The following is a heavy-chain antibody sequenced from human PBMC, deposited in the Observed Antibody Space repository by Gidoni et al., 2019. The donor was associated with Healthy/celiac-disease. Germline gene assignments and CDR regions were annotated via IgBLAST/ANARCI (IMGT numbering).Heavy chain of an antibody. CDR1: GLSFRSYS. V-gene: IGHV3-48*02. Sequence: EVQLLESGGGWVQPGGLLRFYCAAPGLSFRSYSMNWCRQAPGKGLECVSYISGSSGTIYYADSVKGRFTISRDNAKNSLYLQMNSLRDEDTAVYYCARAPYDSSGYYSEPFDYWGQGTLVTVSS. CDR2: ISGSSGTI. D-gene: IGHD3-22*01. CDR3: ARAPYDSSGYYSEPFDY. J-gene: IGHJ4*02.